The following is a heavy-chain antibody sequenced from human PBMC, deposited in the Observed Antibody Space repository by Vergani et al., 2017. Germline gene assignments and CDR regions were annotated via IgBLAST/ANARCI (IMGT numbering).Heavy chain of an antibody. V-gene: IGHV3-11*04. Sequence: VQLVESGGGLVKPGGSLRLSCAVSGFIFSDYYMRWIRQAPGKGLEWISYIGHSGSPIFYADSVKGRFTISRDNAKNSLYLPMNGLRVEDTAMYFCVRVQSVSGPYGGLDFWGLGTLVTVSS. CDR1: GFIFSDYY. CDR3: VRVQSVSGPYGGLDF. CDR2: IGHSGSPI. D-gene: IGHD6-19*01. J-gene: IGHJ4*02.